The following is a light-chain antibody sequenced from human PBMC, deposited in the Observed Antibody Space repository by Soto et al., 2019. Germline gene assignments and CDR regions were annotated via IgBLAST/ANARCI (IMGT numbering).Light chain of an antibody. Sequence: EIVMTQSPATLSVSPGEKDTPSCRASQSIRSNLAWYQQNPGQAPRLLIYDTSTRATGIPARFSGSGSGTEFSLTISSLQSEDFAVYYCQQYNNWWAFGQGTKVDIK. CDR3: QQYNNWWA. V-gene: IGKV3-15*01. J-gene: IGKJ1*01. CDR2: DTS. CDR1: QSIRSN.